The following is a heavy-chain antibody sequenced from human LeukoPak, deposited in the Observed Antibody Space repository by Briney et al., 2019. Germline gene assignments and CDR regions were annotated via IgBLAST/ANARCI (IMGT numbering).Heavy chain of an antibody. J-gene: IGHJ4*02. D-gene: IGHD6-19*01. CDR1: GGSIRPYY. Sequence: SVTLSLTCTVSGGSIRPYYWSWIRQPPGKGLEWIGYIYYSGSTNYNPSLKSRVTISVDTSKNQFSLKLNSVTAADTAVYYCARETYSSGWYVDYWGQGTLVTVSS. V-gene: IGHV4-59*01. CDR3: ARETYSSGWYVDY. CDR2: IYYSGST.